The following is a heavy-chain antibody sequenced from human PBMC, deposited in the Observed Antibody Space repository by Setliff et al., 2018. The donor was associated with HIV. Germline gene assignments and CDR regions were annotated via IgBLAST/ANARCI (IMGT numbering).Heavy chain of an antibody. V-gene: IGHV3-7*01. CDR2: IKEDGSEK. Sequence: PGGSLRLSCVASGFTFSSYWMSWVRQAPGKGLEWVANIKEDGSEKYYVDSVKGRFTISRDNAKNSLYLQMNSLRAEDTAVYYCARGPYYYDSSGPFDYWGQGTLVTVSS. CDR3: ARGPYYYDSSGPFDY. D-gene: IGHD3-22*01. CDR1: GFTFSSYW. J-gene: IGHJ4*02.